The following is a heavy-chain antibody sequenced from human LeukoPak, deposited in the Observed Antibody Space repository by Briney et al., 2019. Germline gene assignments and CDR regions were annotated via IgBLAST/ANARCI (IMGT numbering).Heavy chain of an antibody. Sequence: GGSLRLSCAASGFTVSSNYMSWVRQAPGKGLEWVSVIYSGGSTYYADSVKGRFTISRDNSKSTLYLQMNSLRAEDTAVYYCARARDGDSSGYYYGWFDPWGQGTLVTVSS. D-gene: IGHD3-22*01. J-gene: IGHJ5*02. V-gene: IGHV3-66*01. CDR2: IYSGGST. CDR1: GFTVSSNY. CDR3: ARARDGDSSGYYYGWFDP.